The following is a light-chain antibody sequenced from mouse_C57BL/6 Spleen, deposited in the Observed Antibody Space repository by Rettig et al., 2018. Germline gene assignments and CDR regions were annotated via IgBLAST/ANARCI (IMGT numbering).Light chain of an antibody. CDR3: QQYSSYPLT. CDR2: CAS. V-gene: IGKV6-23*01. CDR1: QDVGTA. J-gene: IGKJ5*01. Sequence: DIVMTQSHKFMSTSVGDRVSITCKASQDVGTAVAWYQQKPGQSPKLLIYCASTRHTGVPDRFTGSGSGTDFTLTISNVQSEDLADYFCQQYSSYPLTFGAGTKLELK.